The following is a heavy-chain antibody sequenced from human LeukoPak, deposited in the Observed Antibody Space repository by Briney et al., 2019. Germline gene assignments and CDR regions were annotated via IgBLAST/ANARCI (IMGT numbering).Heavy chain of an antibody. D-gene: IGHD6-13*01. J-gene: IGHJ1*01. CDR2: INARSGDT. CDR1: GYTFSGYY. Sequence: GASVKVSCKASGYTFSGYYIHWVRQAPGRGLEWVGWINARSGDTNYAQKFQGRVILTRDTSITTSYMEVISLTSDDTAVYYCARASLASAGMRFWGQGTLVIVSS. CDR3: ARASLASAGMRF. V-gene: IGHV1-2*02.